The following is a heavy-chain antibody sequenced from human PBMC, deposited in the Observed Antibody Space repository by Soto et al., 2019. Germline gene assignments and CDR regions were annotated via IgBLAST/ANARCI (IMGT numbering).Heavy chain of an antibody. CDR2: NSANNGNT. D-gene: IGHD3-22*01. Sequence: SVKVSCKASGYIFTTYGISWVRQAPGQGIEWMGWNSANNGNTYYAQKFQGRVNMTADTPTRTINMELKNLRTDDTAVNYCANKLQLYSDISGYRDVFDIWRPGTMFTVLQ. CDR1: GYIFTTYG. CDR3: ANKLQLYSDISGYRDVFDI. J-gene: IGHJ3*02. V-gene: IGHV1-18*01.